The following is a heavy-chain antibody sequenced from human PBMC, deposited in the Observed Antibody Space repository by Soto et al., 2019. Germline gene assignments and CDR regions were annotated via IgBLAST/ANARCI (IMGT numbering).Heavy chain of an antibody. CDR2: IYWNDDK. Sequence: QITLKESGPTLVKPTQTLTLTCTFSGFSLSTSGVGVGWIRQPPGKALEWLALIYWNDDKRYSPSLKSRLTITKDTSKNQVVLTMTNMDPVDTATYYCARQEVIRYLENWFDPWGQGTLVTVSS. CDR3: ARQEVIRYLENWFDP. CDR1: GFSLSTSGVG. D-gene: IGHD3-9*01. V-gene: IGHV2-5*01. J-gene: IGHJ5*02.